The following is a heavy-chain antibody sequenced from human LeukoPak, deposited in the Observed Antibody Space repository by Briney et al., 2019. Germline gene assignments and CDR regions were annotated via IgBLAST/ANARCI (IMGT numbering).Heavy chain of an antibody. J-gene: IGHJ6*02. CDR1: GGSISSYY. D-gene: IGHD4-17*01. CDR2: IYYSGST. CDR3: ASAHDYGDYENQAGYYYYGMDV. V-gene: IGHV4-59*01. Sequence: SETLSLTCTVSGGSISSYYWSWIRQPPGKGLEWIGYIYYSGSTNYNPSLKSRVTISVDTSKNQFSLKLSSVTAADTAVYYCASAHDYGDYENQAGYYYYGMDVWGQGTTVTVSS.